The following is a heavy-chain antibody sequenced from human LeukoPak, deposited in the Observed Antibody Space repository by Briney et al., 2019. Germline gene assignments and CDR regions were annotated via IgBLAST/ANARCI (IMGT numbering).Heavy chain of an antibody. D-gene: IGHD3-16*02. V-gene: IGHV3-13*01. J-gene: IGHJ4*02. CDR2: VDVTGAT. Sequence: GGSLRLSCAASGFSFTTYDIHWVRHAAGKGLEWVSSVDVTGATYYPGSVKGRFTISRENAKSSLFLQMNSLRAGDTAVYYCVREALGFRYTYFDSWGQGTLVTVSS. CDR1: GFSFTTYD. CDR3: VREALGFRYTYFDS.